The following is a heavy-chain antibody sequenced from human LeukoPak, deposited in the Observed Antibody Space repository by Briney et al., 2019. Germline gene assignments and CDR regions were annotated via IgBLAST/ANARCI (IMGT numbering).Heavy chain of an antibody. CDR2: ISGSGGST. Sequence: PGGSLRLSCAASGFTFSSYAMSWVRQAPGMGLEWVSAISGSGGSTYYADSVKGRFTISRDNSKNTLYLQMNSLRAEDTAVYYCAKDFPHTARRYPSNAFDIWGQGTMVTVSS. J-gene: IGHJ3*02. CDR1: GFTFSSYA. D-gene: IGHD5-18*01. CDR3: AKDFPHTARRYPSNAFDI. V-gene: IGHV3-23*01.